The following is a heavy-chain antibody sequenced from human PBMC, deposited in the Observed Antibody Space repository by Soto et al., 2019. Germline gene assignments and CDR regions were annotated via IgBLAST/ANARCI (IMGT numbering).Heavy chain of an antibody. V-gene: IGHV1-18*01. J-gene: IGHJ4*02. CDR2: ISAYNANA. CDR3: ARENSYFDY. CDR1: GYTFRNFG. Sequence: PLLQSGAEVKKPGASVKVTCKASGYTFRNFGISWGRQAPGQGLEWMGWISAYNANANYAQKFQGRLTMTADTSTSTAYMELRSLRSDDTAVYYCARENSYFDYWGQGTLVTVSS.